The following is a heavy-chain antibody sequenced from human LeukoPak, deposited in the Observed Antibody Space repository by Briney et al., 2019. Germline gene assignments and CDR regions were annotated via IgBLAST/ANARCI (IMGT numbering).Heavy chain of an antibody. CDR3: ARHGENYDYVWGGYDYFDY. D-gene: IGHD3-16*01. V-gene: IGHV4-59*08. J-gene: IGHJ4*02. CDR2: IYYSGST. Sequence: SETLSLTCTVSGGSISSYYWSWLRQPPGKGLEWIGYIYYSGSTNYNPSLKSRVTISVDTSKNQFSLKLSSVTAADTAVYYCARHGENYDYVWGGYDYFDYWGQGTLVTVSS. CDR1: GGSISSYY.